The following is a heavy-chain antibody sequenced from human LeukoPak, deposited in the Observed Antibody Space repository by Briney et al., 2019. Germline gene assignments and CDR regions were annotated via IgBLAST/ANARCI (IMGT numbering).Heavy chain of an antibody. J-gene: IGHJ6*03. V-gene: IGHV4-39*07. CDR1: GGSISSSSYY. Sequence: SETLSLTCTVSGGSISSSSYYWGWIRQPPGKGLEWIGEINHSGSTNYNPSLKSRVTISVDTSKNQFSLKLSSVTAADTAVYYCARSGIKMVRGVIIKSPYHMDVWGKGTTVTVSS. CDR2: INHSGST. D-gene: IGHD3-10*01. CDR3: ARSGIKMVRGVIIKSPYHMDV.